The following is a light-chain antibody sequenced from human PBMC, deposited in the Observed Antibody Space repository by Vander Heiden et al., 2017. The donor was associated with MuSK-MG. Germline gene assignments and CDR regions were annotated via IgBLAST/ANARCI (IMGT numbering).Light chain of an antibody. CDR2: GNS. CDR3: QSYDSSLSPYVV. CDR1: SSNIGAGYD. J-gene: IGLJ2*01. Sequence: QSVLTQPPSVSGAPGQRVTISCTGRSSNIGAGYDVHWYQQLPGTAPKLLIYGNSNRPSGVPDRFSGSKSGTSASLAITGLQAEDEADYYCQSYDSSLSPYVVFGGGTKLTVL. V-gene: IGLV1-40*01.